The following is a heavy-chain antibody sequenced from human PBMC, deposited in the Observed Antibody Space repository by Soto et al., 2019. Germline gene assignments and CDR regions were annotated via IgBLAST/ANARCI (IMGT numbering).Heavy chain of an antibody. CDR1: GFTFSSYS. Sequence: PGVSLRLSCAASGFTFSSYSMNWVRQAPGKGLEWVSSISSSSSYIYYADSVKGRFTISRDNAKNSLYLQMNSLRDEDTAVYYCKTSGSNEHWGKGTPVTVSP. D-gene: IGHD2-15*01. J-gene: IGHJ4*02. CDR3: KTSGSNEH. V-gene: IGHV3-21*01. CDR2: ISSSSSYI.